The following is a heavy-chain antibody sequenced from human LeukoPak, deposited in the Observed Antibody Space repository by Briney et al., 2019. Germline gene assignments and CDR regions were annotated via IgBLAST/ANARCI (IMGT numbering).Heavy chain of an antibody. CDR2: ISSSSSYI. J-gene: IGHJ4*02. Sequence: GGSLRLSCAASGFTFSSYSMNWVRQAPGKGLEWVSSISSSSSYIYYADSVKGQFTISRDNAKNSLYLQMNSLRAEDTAVYYCARDGGYSYGYTFIDYWGQGTLVTVSS. V-gene: IGHV3-21*01. CDR1: GFTFSSYS. CDR3: ARDGGYSYGYTFIDY. D-gene: IGHD5-18*01.